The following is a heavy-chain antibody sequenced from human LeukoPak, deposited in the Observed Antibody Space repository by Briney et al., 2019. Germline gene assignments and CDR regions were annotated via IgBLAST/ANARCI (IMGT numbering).Heavy chain of an antibody. CDR1: GFTFTNYG. V-gene: IGHV3-30*18. CDR2: TSYDGRDK. D-gene: IGHD3-10*01. J-gene: IGHJ6*02. CDR3: AKGPHFYYGSGTLLSYFGMDV. Sequence: PGRSLTLSCAASGFTFTNYGMHWVRQAPGKGLEWVAVTSYDGRDKYYADSVKGRFTISRDNSKNTVFLQMNSLRTEDTAMYYCAKGPHFYYGSGTLLSYFGMDVWGQGTTVTVS.